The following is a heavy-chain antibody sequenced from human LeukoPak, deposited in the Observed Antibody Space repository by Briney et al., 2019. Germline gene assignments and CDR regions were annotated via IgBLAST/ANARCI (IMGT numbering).Heavy chain of an antibody. CDR3: ARGLSGYSSSLGY. CDR2: IKHDGSEK. CDR1: GFTFSRYW. D-gene: IGHD6-6*01. Sequence: GGSLRLSCAASGFTFSRYWMSWVRQAPGKGLEWVANIKHDGSEKYYLDSVKGRFTISRDNAKNSLYLQMNSLRAEDTAVYYCARGLSGYSSSLGYWGQGTLVTVSS. V-gene: IGHV3-7*01. J-gene: IGHJ4*02.